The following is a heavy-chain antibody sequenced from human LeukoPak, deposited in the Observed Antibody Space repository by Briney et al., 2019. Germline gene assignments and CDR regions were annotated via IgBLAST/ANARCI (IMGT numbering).Heavy chain of an antibody. D-gene: IGHD3-22*01. Sequence: PGGSLRLSCAGSGFTFSSYAMSWVRQAPGKGLEWVSAISGSGGDRYYADSVKGRFTISRDNSKNMLYLQMNSLRAEDTALYYCAKDADISVELVVITSFDSWGQGTLVTVSS. V-gene: IGHV3-23*01. CDR3: AKDADISVELVVITSFDS. J-gene: IGHJ4*02. CDR1: GFTFSSYA. CDR2: ISGSGGDR.